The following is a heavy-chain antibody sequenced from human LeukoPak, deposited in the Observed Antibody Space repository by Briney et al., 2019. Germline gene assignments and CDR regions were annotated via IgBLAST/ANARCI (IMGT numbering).Heavy chain of an antibody. CDR3: ASSLAVAAWFDP. Sequence: GGSLRLSCSASGFTFRDYAMSWVRQAPGKGLEWISFIKNKVSGETTEYAASVKGRFTISRDNARKSLYLQMNSLRAEDTAVYYCASSLAVAAWFDPWGQGTLVTVSS. D-gene: IGHD6-19*01. V-gene: IGHV3-49*04. J-gene: IGHJ5*02. CDR2: IKNKVSGETT. CDR1: GFTFRDYA.